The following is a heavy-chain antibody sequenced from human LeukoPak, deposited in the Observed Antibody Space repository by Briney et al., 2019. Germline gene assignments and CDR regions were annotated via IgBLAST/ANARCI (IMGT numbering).Heavy chain of an antibody. V-gene: IGHV3-21*01. CDR2: ISSSSSYI. CDR3: VRDRDYYGSGTKDY. D-gene: IGHD3-10*01. Sequence: PGGSLRLSCAASGFTFGSYSMNWVRQAPGKGLEWVSSISSSSSYIYYADSVKGRFTISRDNAKNSLYLQMNSLRAEDTAVYYCVRDRDYYGSGTKDYWGQGTLVTVSS. J-gene: IGHJ4*02. CDR1: GFTFGSYS.